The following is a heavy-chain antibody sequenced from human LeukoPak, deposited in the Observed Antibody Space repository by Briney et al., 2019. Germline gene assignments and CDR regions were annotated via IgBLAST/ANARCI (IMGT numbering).Heavy chain of an antibody. J-gene: IGHJ6*03. D-gene: IGHD4-11*01. V-gene: IGHV3-23*01. Sequence: GGSLRLSCAASGFTFSIYAMSWVRQAPGKGLEWVSAISGSGGTAYYADSVKGRFTISRDNSKNTLYLQMNSLRAEDTAVYYCARGEVTTYYYMDVWGKGTTVTVSS. CDR2: ISGSGGTA. CDR1: GFTFSIYA. CDR3: ARGEVTTYYYMDV.